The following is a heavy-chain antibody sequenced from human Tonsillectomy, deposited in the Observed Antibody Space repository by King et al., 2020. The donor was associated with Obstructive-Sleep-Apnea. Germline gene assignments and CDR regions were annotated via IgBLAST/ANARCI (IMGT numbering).Heavy chain of an antibody. D-gene: IGHD2-21*02. CDR3: ARAAYCGGDCSYTWFDP. J-gene: IGHJ5*02. CDR2: ISSSGTTI. V-gene: IGHV3-11*01. CDR1: GFTFSDYY. Sequence: VQLVESGGGLVKPGGSLRLSCAASGFTFSDYYMSWIRQAPGRGLEWVSYISSSGTTIYYADSVKGRFTISRDNAKNSRYLQMNSLRAEDTAVYYCARAAYCGGDCSYTWFDPWGQGALVTVSS.